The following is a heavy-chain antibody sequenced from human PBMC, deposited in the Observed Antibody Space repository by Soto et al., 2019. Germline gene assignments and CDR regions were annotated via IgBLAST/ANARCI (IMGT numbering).Heavy chain of an antibody. CDR2: IYYSGST. CDR3: ARSEYGDYVGY. D-gene: IGHD4-17*01. J-gene: IGHJ4*02. Sequence: PSETLSLTCTVSGGSISSYYWSWIRQPPGKGLEWIGYIYYSGSTNYNPSLKSRVTISVDTSNNQFSLKVSSVTAADTAVYYCARSEYGDYVGYWGQGTMVTVSS. V-gene: IGHV4-59*01. CDR1: GGSISSYY.